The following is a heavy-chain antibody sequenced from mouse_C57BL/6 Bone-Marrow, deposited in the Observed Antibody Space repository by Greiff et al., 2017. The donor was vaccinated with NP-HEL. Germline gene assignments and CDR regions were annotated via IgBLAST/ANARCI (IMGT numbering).Heavy chain of an antibody. Sequence: VQLQQSGAELVRPGASVKLSCTASGFNIKDDYMHWVKQRPEQGLEWIGWIDPENGDTEYASKFQGKATIPADTSSNTAYLQLSSLTSEDTAVYYCTTGTTVVAPYYAMDYWGQGTSVTVSS. CDR3: TTGTTVVAPYYAMDY. J-gene: IGHJ4*01. CDR2: IDPENGDT. CDR1: GFNIKDDY. D-gene: IGHD1-1*01. V-gene: IGHV14-4*01.